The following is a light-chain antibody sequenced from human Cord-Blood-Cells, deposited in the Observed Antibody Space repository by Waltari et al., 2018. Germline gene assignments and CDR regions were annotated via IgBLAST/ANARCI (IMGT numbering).Light chain of an antibody. CDR1: QRVSSSY. Sequence: EIVLTQSPGTLSLSPGERATLSCRASQRVSSSYLAWYQQKPGQAPRLLIYGASSMATGIPDRFSGSGSGTDFTLTISRLEPEDFAVYYCQQYGSSPGFTFGPGTKVDIK. J-gene: IGKJ3*01. V-gene: IGKV3-20*01. CDR2: GAS. CDR3: QQYGSSPGFT.